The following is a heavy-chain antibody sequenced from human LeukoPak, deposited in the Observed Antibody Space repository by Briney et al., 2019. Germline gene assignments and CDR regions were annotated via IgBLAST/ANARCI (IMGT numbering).Heavy chain of an antibody. CDR3: VSLRYESITMVRGVGDYYYMDV. CDR2: ISSSSSYI. J-gene: IGHJ6*03. D-gene: IGHD3-10*01. CDR1: GFTFSSYS. V-gene: IGHV3-21*01. Sequence: PGGSLRLSCAASGFTFSSYSMNWVRQAPGKGLEWVSSISSSSSYIYYADSVKGRFTISRDNAKNSLYLQMNSLRAEDTAVHYCVSLRYESITMVRGVGDYYYMDVWGKGTTVTVSS.